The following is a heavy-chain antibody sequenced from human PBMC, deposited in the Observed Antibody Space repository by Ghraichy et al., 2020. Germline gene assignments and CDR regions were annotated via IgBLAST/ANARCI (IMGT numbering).Heavy chain of an antibody. V-gene: IGHV3-30*18. Sequence: GSLRLSCAASGFTFSSYGMHWVRQAPGKGLEWVAVISYDGSNKYYADSVKGRFTISRDNSNNTLYLQMNSLRAEDTAVYYCAKSLHTSLYSSGWGDYWGQGTLVTVSS. CDR1: GFTFSSYG. D-gene: IGHD6-19*01. CDR3: AKSLHTSLYSSGWGDY. J-gene: IGHJ4*02. CDR2: ISYDGSNK.